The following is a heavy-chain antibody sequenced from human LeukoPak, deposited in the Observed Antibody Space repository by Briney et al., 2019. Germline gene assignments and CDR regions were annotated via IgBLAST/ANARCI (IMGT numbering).Heavy chain of an antibody. V-gene: IGHV1-46*01. D-gene: IGHD3-3*02. CDR3: ARAPSGTAFGPGDY. J-gene: IGHJ4*02. CDR2: INPSGGST. Sequence: IINPSGGSTSYAQKFQGRVTMTRDTSTSTVYMELSSLRSEDTAVYFCARAPSGTAFGPGDYWGQGTLVTVSS.